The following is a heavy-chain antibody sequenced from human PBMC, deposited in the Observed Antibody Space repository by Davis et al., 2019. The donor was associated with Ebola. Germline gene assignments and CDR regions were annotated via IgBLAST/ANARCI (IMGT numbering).Heavy chain of an antibody. CDR3: ARDRSDSSGYYLYYYYGMDV. CDR1: GGSISAYY. V-gene: IGHV4-59*01. Sequence: SETLSLTCTVSGGSISAYYWNWIRLTPGKGLEWIGRVYYSGSTDYNPSLKSRVTISVDTSKNQFSLKLSSVTAADTAVYYCARDRSDSSGYYLYYYYGMDVWGKGTTVTVSS. D-gene: IGHD3-22*01. J-gene: IGHJ6*04. CDR2: VYYSGST.